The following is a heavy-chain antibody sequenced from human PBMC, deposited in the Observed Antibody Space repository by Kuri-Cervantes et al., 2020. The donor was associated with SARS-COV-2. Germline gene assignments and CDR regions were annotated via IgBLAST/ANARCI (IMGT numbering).Heavy chain of an antibody. Sequence: SVHVSCKASGYTFTSYGISWVRQAPGQGLEWMGWISAYNGNTNYAQKLQGRVTMTTDTSTSTAYMELSSLRSEDTAVYYGARRPDYSNLFDYWGQGTLVTFSS. V-gene: IGHV1-18*01. CDR2: ISAYNGNT. CDR3: ARRPDYSNLFDY. D-gene: IGHD4-11*01. J-gene: IGHJ4*02. CDR1: GYTFTSYG.